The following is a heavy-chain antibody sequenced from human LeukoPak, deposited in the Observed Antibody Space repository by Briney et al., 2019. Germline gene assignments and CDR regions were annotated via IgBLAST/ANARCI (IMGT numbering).Heavy chain of an antibody. CDR1: GASITGHY. Sequence: SETLSLTCTVSGASITGHYWSWIRQPPGKGLEWIGFIYYSGTTNYNPSLKSRVAISVDTSKNQFSLTLSSVAAADTAVYYCARHLGGGIYFDYWGQGTLVTVSS. D-gene: IGHD3-16*01. CDR3: ARHLGGGIYFDY. CDR2: IYYSGTT. J-gene: IGHJ4*02. V-gene: IGHV4-59*08.